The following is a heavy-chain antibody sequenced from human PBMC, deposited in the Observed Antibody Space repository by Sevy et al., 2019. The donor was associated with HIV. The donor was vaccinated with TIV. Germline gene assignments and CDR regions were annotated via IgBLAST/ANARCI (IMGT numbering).Heavy chain of an antibody. J-gene: IGHJ4*01. CDR2: ISYEGTET. V-gene: IGHV3-30-3*01. Sequence: GGSLRLSRAASGFAFSSHAMHWVRQAPGKGLEWVATISYEGTETFYAASVGGRFTISRDNSKNMLSLQINSLRPEDTAVYYCARDGGYSIKWYPLYWGHGTLVTVSS. D-gene: IGHD6-13*01. CDR3: ARDGGYSIKWYPLY. CDR1: GFAFSSHA.